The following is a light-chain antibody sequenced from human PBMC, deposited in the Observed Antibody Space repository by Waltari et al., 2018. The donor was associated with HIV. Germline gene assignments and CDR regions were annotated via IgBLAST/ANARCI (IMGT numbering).Light chain of an antibody. CDR3: SSYTSSSTLV. Sequence: QSALTPPASVSGSPGQSITISCTGTSSDVGGYNYVSWYQQHPGKAPKLMIYEVSNRPSGVSNRFSGSKSGNTASLTISGLQAEDEADYYCSSYTSSSTLVFGTGTKVTVL. J-gene: IGLJ1*01. CDR2: EVS. V-gene: IGLV2-14*01. CDR1: SSDVGGYNY.